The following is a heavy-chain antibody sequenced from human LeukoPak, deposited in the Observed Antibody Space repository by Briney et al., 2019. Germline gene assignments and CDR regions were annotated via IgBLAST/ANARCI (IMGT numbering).Heavy chain of an antibody. D-gene: IGHD2-15*01. V-gene: IGHV4-59*01. J-gene: IGHJ6*03. CDR1: GGSISSYY. CDR2: IYYSGST. Sequence: PSETLSLTCTVSGGSISSYYWSWIRQPPGKGLEWIGYIYYSGSTNYNPSPKSRVTISVDTSKNQFSLKLSSVTAADTAVYYCARTPNVYYYYMDVWGKGTTVTVSS. CDR3: ARTPNVYYYYMDV.